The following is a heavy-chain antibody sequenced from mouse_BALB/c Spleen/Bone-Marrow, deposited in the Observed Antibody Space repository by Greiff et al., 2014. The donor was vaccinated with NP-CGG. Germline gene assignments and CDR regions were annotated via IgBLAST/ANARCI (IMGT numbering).Heavy chain of an antibody. Sequence: LMESGASMKISCKASGYSLTGYSMNWVKQSHGKNLEWIGLINPYNVGTSYNQKFKGKATLTVDKSSSTAYMELLSLTSEDSAVYYCARGGYYEALSYWGQGTTLTVSS. D-gene: IGHD1-1*01. CDR3: ARGGYYEALSY. CDR2: INPYNVGT. CDR1: GYSLTGYS. V-gene: IGHV1-26*01. J-gene: IGHJ2*01.